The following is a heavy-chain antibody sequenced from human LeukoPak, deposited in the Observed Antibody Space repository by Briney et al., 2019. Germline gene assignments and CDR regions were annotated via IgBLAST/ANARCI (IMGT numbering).Heavy chain of an antibody. J-gene: IGHJ4*02. CDR1: GFTFRSYE. CDR2: ISSSGSTI. CDR3: ASRHYYHDSGPRGH. D-gene: IGHD3-22*01. Sequence: PGGSLRLSCAASGFTFRSYEMNWVRQAPGKGLEWVSYISSSGSTINYVDSVKGRFTISRDNAKNSLYLQMNSLRAEDTAVYYCASRHYYHDSGPRGHWGQGTLVTVSS. V-gene: IGHV3-48*03.